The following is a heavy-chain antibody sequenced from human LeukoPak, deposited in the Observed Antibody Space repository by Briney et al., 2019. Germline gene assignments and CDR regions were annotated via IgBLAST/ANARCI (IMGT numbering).Heavy chain of an antibody. Sequence: GASVKVSCKASGYTFTGYYMHWVRQAPGQGLEWMGRITPFFGVANYAQTFQDRVTFTADKITNTAYMQISSLKSEDTAVYFCARDTNEEYSSSSDGLAVWGQGTTVTVSS. CDR1: GYTFTGYY. D-gene: IGHD6-6*01. CDR3: ARDTNEEYSSSSDGLAV. V-gene: IGHV1-69*04. J-gene: IGHJ6*02. CDR2: ITPFFGVA.